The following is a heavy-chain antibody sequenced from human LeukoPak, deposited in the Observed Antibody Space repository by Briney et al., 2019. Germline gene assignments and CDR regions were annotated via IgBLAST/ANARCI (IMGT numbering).Heavy chain of an antibody. CDR2: ITYDGYYK. CDR3: AKDLKSMVRGACMDA. Sequence: PGGSLRLSCAASGFTSSSYGMHWVRQAPGKGLEWVAVITYDGYYKYYADSVKGRFTISSDNSKNTLFLQMNSLRAEDTAVYYCAKDLKSMVRGACMDAWGQGTTVTVSS. V-gene: IGHV3-30*18. D-gene: IGHD3-10*01. CDR1: GFTSSSYG. J-gene: IGHJ6*02.